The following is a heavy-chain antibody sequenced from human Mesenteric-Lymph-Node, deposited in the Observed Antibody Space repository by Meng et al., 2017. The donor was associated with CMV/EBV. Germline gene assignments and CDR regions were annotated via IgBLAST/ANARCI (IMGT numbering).Heavy chain of an antibody. D-gene: IGHD3-3*01. CDR3: AREGLSGYCNWFDP. V-gene: IGHV3-7*01. CDR2: IKHDGSEK. J-gene: IGHJ5*02. Sequence: SSGVPFDTYGLPLVPQAPGKGMEWVSNIKHDGSEKYYVDCLKGRFPISRDNAKTSLYLQMNSLSAEDTAVYYCAREGLSGYCNWFDPWGQGTLVTVSS. CDR1: GVPFDTYG.